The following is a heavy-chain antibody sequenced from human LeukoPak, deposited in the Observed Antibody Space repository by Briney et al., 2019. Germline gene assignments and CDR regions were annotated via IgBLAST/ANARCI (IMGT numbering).Heavy chain of an antibody. CDR2: INHSGST. CDR1: GGSFSGYY. D-gene: IGHD6-6*01. CDR3: TRQYSVSSTDY. J-gene: IGHJ4*02. Sequence: SETLSLTCAVYGGSFSGYYWSWIRQPPGKGLEWIGEINHSGSTNYNLSLKSRVTISIDTSKNQFSLKLSSVTAADTAIYYCTRQYSVSSTDYWGQGTLVTVSS. V-gene: IGHV4-34*01.